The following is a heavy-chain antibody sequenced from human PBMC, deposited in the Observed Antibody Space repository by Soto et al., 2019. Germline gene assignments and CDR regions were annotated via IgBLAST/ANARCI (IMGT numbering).Heavy chain of an antibody. Sequence: QEQLQQSGPGLVKPSETLSLTCTVSSGPSRSHNWGWIRQSPGRGLEWIGYVYDTGSTSYNPSLESRVTISADTSTNHISLTLSSVTAADTAVYFCVRQGIGALHGLVDVWGQGTTVSVSS. CDR3: VRQGIGALHGLVDV. CDR1: SGPSRSHN. J-gene: IGHJ6*02. D-gene: IGHD3-10*01. CDR2: VYDTGST. V-gene: IGHV4-59*08.